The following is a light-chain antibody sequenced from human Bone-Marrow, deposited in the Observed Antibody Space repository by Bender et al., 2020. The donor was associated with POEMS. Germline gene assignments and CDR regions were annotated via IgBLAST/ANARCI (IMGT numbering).Light chain of an antibody. CDR2: EVS. CDR3: SSYTSSITLV. CDR1: SSDVGTYNY. Sequence: QSALTKPASVSGSPGQPITISCTGTSSDVGTYNYVSWYQQHPGKAPKLIIYEVSNRPSGVSNRFSGHKSGNTASLTISGVQAEDEADYYCSSYTSSITLVFGTGTKVTVL. V-gene: IGLV2-14*01. J-gene: IGLJ1*01.